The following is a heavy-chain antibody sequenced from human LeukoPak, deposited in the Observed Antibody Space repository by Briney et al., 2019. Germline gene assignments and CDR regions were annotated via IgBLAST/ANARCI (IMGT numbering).Heavy chain of an antibody. CDR1: GYTFINCY. Sequence: ASVKVSCKASGYTFINCYMHWVRQVPGQGLEWMGIINPSGGSTSYAQRFQGRVTMTRDTSTSTVYMEVSSLRSEDTAVYYCATDLYYDTSVCPDYWGQGTLVTVSS. D-gene: IGHD3-22*01. CDR3: ATDLYYDTSVCPDY. CDR2: INPSGGST. V-gene: IGHV1-46*01. J-gene: IGHJ4*02.